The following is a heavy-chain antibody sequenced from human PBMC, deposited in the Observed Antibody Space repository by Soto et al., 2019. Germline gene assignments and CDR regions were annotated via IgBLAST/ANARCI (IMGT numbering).Heavy chain of an antibody. V-gene: IGHV1-69*01. CDR2: IIPIFGTT. Sequence: QVQLVQSGAEVKKPGSSVKVSCKASGGTFSTYAITWVRQAPGQGLEWLGGIIPIFGTTDYARKFQGRVTITAAESTSTVFIERSSLTSADTAVYYCARGVGAYYFDYWGQGTLVTVSS. CDR3: ARGVGAYYFDY. CDR1: GGTFSTYA. D-gene: IGHD1-26*01. J-gene: IGHJ4*02.